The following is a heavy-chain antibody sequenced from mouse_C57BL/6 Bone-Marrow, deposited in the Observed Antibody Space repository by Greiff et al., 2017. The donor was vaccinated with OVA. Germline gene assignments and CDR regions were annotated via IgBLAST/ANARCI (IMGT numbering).Heavy chain of an antibody. CDR3: ARAMAPFAY. CDR1: GFPFGSFA. Sequence: KLVGSGGGLVKPGGSLKLSCAPPGFPFGSFALSWFRRTPEKRLEGVATISDGGSYTYYPDNVKGRFTISRDNAKNNLYLQMSHLKSEDTAMYYCARAMAPFAYWGQGTLVTVSA. J-gene: IGHJ3*01. D-gene: IGHD1-1*02. V-gene: IGHV5-4*03. CDR2: ISDGGSYT.